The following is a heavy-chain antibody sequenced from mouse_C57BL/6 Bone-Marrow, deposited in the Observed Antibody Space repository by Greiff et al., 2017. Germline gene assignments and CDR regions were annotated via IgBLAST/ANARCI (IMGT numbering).Heavy chain of an antibody. J-gene: IGHJ2*01. Sequence: QVQLQQPGPELVKPGASVKISCKASGYSFTSYYIHWVKQRPGQGLEWIGWIYPGSGNTKYNEKFKGKATLTADTSSSTAYMQLSSLTSEDSAVYYCARGDYYGSSPDYWGQGTTLTVSS. V-gene: IGHV1-66*01. CDR3: ARGDYYGSSPDY. CDR2: IYPGSGNT. CDR1: GYSFTSYY. D-gene: IGHD1-1*01.